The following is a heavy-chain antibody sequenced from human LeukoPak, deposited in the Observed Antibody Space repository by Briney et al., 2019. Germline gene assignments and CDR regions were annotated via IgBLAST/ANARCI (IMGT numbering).Heavy chain of an antibody. CDR3: ARSGTEDGYNIYFDH. CDR1: GFTFSTYA. Sequence: PGGSLRLSCETPGFTFSTYAMSWFRQAPGKGLEGVSLISGSGSGTHYADSVKGRFTISRDNSKNMLYLHMNTLRADDTAVYYCARSGTEDGYNIYFDHWGQGTLVTVSS. CDR2: ISGSGSGT. D-gene: IGHD5-24*01. V-gene: IGHV3-23*01. J-gene: IGHJ4*02.